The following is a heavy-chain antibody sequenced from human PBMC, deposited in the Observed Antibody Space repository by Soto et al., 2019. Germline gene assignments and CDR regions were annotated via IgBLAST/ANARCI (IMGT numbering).Heavy chain of an antibody. D-gene: IGHD2-21*02. V-gene: IGHV1-46*01. J-gene: IGHJ4*02. CDR3: ARGGHVVVVTAALDY. CDR2: VNPSGGHT. Sequence: QVQLMQSGAEVEKPGASVKVSCKASGDTFTDYYIHWVRQAPGQGLEWMGTVNPSGGHTTYAQHFLGRVTMTRDTSTSTLYMELTSLTSDDTAVYYCARGGHVVVVTAALDYWGQGTLVTVSP. CDR1: GDTFTDYY.